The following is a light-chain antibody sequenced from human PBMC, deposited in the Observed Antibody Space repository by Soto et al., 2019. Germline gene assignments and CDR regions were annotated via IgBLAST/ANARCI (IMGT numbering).Light chain of an antibody. CDR3: QQYYILPHT. Sequence: DVVMTQSPDSLAVSPGERATINCKSSQSVLYSSINKNYIAWYQQKAGQPPKLLIYWASIRESRVPDRLSGIDPGTEFTHTCTNLQAEDVAVYSLQQYYILPHTFGQGTKVEIK. CDR1: QSVLYSSINKNY. CDR2: WAS. V-gene: IGKV4-1*01. J-gene: IGKJ1*01.